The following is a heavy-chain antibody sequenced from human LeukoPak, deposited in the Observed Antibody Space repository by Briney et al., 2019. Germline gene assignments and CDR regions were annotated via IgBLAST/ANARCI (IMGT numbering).Heavy chain of an antibody. J-gene: IGHJ4*02. V-gene: IGHV1-2*02. CDR2: INPNSGGT. Sequence: ASVKVSCKASGYTFTGYYMHWVRPAPGQGLEWMGWINPNSGGTNYAQKFQGRVTMTRDTSISTAYMELSRLGSDGTAVYYCAGDEMEYYGSGSYYYDYWGQGTLVTVSS. D-gene: IGHD3-10*01. CDR1: GYTFTGYY. CDR3: AGDEMEYYGSGSYYYDY.